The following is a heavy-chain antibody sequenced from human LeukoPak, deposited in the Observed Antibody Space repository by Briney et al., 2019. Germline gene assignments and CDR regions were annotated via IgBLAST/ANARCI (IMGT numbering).Heavy chain of an antibody. CDR1: GGSISSSSYY. CDR3: ARTPLAPPNDY. CDR2: IYHSGST. V-gene: IGHV4-39*07. D-gene: IGHD1-14*01. Sequence: SETLSLTCTVSGGSISSSSYYWGWIRQPPGKGLEWIGSIYHSGSTYYNPSLKSRVTISVDTSKNQFSLKLSSVTAADTAVYYCARTPLAPPNDYWGQGTLVTVSS. J-gene: IGHJ4*02.